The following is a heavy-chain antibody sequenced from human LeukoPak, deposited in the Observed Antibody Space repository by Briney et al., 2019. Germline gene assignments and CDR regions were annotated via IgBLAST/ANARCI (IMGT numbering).Heavy chain of an antibody. CDR2: INHSGST. Sequence: SETLSLTCAVYGGSFSGYYWSWIRQPPGKGLEWIGEINHSGSTNYNPSLKSRVTISVDTSKNQFSLKLSSVTAADTAVYYCARHRSPRRFDYWGQRTLVTVSS. CDR1: GGSFSGYY. J-gene: IGHJ4*02. V-gene: IGHV4-34*01. CDR3: ARHRSPRRFDY.